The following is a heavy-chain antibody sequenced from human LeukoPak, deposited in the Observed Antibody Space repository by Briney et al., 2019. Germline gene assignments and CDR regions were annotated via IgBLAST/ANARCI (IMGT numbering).Heavy chain of an antibody. Sequence: GSLRLSCAASGFSFSDYEMNWVRQAPGKGLEWLSHIDISGNTIHYADSVEGRFTISRDNAKNSLYLQMNSLRAEDTAVYYCAKTYDSSGYLDYYYYYYMDVWGKGTTVTISS. CDR1: GFSFSDYE. CDR3: AKTYDSSGYLDYYYYYYMDV. V-gene: IGHV3-48*03. J-gene: IGHJ6*03. CDR2: IDISGNTI. D-gene: IGHD3-22*01.